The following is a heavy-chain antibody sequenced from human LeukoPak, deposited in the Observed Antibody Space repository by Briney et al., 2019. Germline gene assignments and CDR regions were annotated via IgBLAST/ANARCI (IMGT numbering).Heavy chain of an antibody. J-gene: IGHJ4*02. Sequence: PSETLSLTCTVSGYSISSGYYWGWIRQPPGKGLEWIGSIYHSGSTYYNPSLKSRVTISVDTSKNQFSLKLNSVTAADTAVYYCAKYLAATGESHLDYWGQGTLVTASS. CDR3: AKYLAATGESHLDY. V-gene: IGHV4-38-2*02. D-gene: IGHD6-13*01. CDR2: IYHSGST. CDR1: GYSISSGYY.